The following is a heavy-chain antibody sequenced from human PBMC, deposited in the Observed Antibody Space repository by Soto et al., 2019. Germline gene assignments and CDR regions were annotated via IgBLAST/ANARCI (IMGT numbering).Heavy chain of an antibody. CDR2: IIPIFGTA. D-gene: IGHD2-15*01. Sequence: ASVKVSFKASGGTFSSYAISWVRQAPGQGLEWMGGIIPIFGTANYAQKFQGRVTITADKSTSTAYMELSSLRSEDTAVYYCARAVAFSYYGMDVWGQGTTVTVSS. J-gene: IGHJ6*02. CDR3: ARAVAFSYYGMDV. V-gene: IGHV1-69*06. CDR1: GGTFSSYA.